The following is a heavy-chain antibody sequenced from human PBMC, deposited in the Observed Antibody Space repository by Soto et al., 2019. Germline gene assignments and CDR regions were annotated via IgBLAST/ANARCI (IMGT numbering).Heavy chain of an antibody. CDR2: IYFRGNT. J-gene: IGHJ6*03. Sequence: PSETLSLTCSVSGDSINSDKYYWGWIRQPPGKGLEWIGSIYFRGNTYYNPSLQTRVTISLDKSKSQFSLKLNSVTAADSAVYFCARLEGLATISYYFMDVWAKGTTVTVSS. D-gene: IGHD3-9*01. V-gene: IGHV4-39*01. CDR3: ARLEGLATISYYFMDV. CDR1: GDSINSDKYY.